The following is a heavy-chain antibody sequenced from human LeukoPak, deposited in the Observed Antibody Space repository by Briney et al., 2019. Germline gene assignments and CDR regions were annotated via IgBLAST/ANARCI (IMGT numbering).Heavy chain of an antibody. CDR1: GGSITSGYF. V-gene: IGHV4-38-2*02. CDR2: IYHSGTT. J-gene: IGHJ4*02. CDR3: ARDGVFHDSDGYSFDY. D-gene: IGHD3-22*01. Sequence: PSETLSLTCTVSGGSITSGYFWGWIRQPPGKGLEWIASIYHSGTTYYNPSLRNRVTLFVDTSKNQFSLKLTSLTAADTAVYYCARDGVFHDSDGYSFDYWGQGTLVTVSS.